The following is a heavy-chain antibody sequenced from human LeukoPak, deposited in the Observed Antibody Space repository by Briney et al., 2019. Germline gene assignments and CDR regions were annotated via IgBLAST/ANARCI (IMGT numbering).Heavy chain of an antibody. Sequence: ASVKVSCKASGGTFSSYAISWVRQAPGQGLEWMGGIIPIFGTANYAQKFQGRVTTTADESTSTAYMELSSLRSEDTAVYYCARGGTTMVRGWDYWGQGTLVTVSS. CDR1: GGTFSSYA. V-gene: IGHV1-69*13. CDR2: IIPIFGTA. J-gene: IGHJ4*02. CDR3: ARGGTTMVRGWDY. D-gene: IGHD3-10*01.